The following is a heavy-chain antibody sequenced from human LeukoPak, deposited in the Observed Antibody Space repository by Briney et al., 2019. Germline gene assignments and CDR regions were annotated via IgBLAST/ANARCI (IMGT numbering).Heavy chain of an antibody. V-gene: IGHV4-4*07. CDR3: ARVNPRSIAARLGDAFDI. CDR1: GGSISSYY. Sequence: SETLSLTCTVSGGSISSYYWSWIRQPAGKGLEWIGRIYTSGSTNYNPSLKSRVTMSVDTSKNQFSLKLSSVTAADTAVYYCARVNPRSIAARLGDAFDIWGQGTMVTVSS. CDR2: IYTSGST. J-gene: IGHJ3*02. D-gene: IGHD6-6*01.